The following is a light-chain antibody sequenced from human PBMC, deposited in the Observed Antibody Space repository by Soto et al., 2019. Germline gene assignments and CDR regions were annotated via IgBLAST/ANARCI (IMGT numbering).Light chain of an antibody. CDR2: EGS. CDR3: GTWDSSLSAVV. V-gene: IGLV2-14*02. J-gene: IGLJ2*01. CDR1: SSDVGSYNL. Sequence: QSLLTQPASVSGSPGQSITISCTGTSSDVGSYNLVSWYQQHPGKAPKLMIYEGSKRPSGVSNRFSGSKSGTSATLGITGLQTGDEADYYCGTWDSSLSAVVFGGGTKLTVL.